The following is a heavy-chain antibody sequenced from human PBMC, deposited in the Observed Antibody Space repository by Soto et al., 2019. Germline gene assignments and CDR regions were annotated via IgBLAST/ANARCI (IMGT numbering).Heavy chain of an antibody. CDR3: ARDKRNMYYDSSGYLALNY. Sequence: GGSLRLSCAASGFTFSSYGMHWVRQAPGKGLEWVAVIWYDGSNKYYADSVKGRFTISRDNSKNTLYLQMNSLRAEDTAVYYCARDKRNMYYDSSGYLALNYWGQGTLVTVSS. J-gene: IGHJ4*02. CDR2: IWYDGSNK. V-gene: IGHV3-33*01. CDR1: GFTFSSYG. D-gene: IGHD3-22*01.